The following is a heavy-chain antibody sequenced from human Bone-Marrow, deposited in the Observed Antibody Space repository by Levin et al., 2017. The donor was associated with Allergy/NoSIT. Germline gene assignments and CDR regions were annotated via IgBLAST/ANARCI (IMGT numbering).Heavy chain of an antibody. J-gene: IGHJ4*02. D-gene: IGHD6-6*01. CDR3: AKGQLGPYFDY. V-gene: IGHV3-23*01. Sequence: RGESLKISCAASGFTFSSYAMSWVRQAPGKGLEWVSAISGSGGSTYYADSVKGRFTISRDNSKNTLYLQMNSLRAEDTAVYYCAKGQLGPYFDYWGQGTLVTVSS. CDR1: GFTFSSYA. CDR2: ISGSGGST.